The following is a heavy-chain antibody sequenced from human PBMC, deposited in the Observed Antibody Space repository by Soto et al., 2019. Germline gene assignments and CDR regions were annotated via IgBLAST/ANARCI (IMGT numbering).Heavy chain of an antibody. Sequence: PSQTLSLTCAISGDSVSSNSAAWNWIRQSPSRGLEWLGRTYYRSKWYNDYAVSVKSRITINPDTSKNQFSLQLNSVTPEDTAVYYCARDEYQLLNYYYYGMDVWGQGTTVTVSS. CDR3: ARDEYQLLNYYYYGMDV. CDR2: TYYRSKWYN. D-gene: IGHD2-2*01. V-gene: IGHV6-1*01. J-gene: IGHJ6*02. CDR1: GDSVSSNSAA.